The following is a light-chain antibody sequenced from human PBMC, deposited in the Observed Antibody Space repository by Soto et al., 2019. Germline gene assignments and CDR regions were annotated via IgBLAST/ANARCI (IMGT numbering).Light chain of an antibody. CDR1: QSISSW. CDR2: DVS. Sequence: DIQMTQSPSTLSASVGDRVTITCRASQSISSWLAWYQQKPGKAPKLLIYDVSSLESGVSSRFSGSGSGTEFTLTISSLEPDDFAVYYCQQRSNWPITFGPGTRLEIK. CDR3: QQRSNWPIT. V-gene: IGKV1-5*01. J-gene: IGKJ5*01.